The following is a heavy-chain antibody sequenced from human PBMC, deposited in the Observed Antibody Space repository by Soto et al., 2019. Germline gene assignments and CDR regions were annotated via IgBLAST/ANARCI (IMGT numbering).Heavy chain of an antibody. J-gene: IGHJ4*02. Sequence: QVQLVESGGGVVQPGRSLRLSCAASGFTFSSYGMHWVRQAPGKGLAGVAVISYDGSNKYYADSVKGRFTISRDNSKNTLYLQMNSLRAEDTAVYYCAPWFGAFDYWGQGTLVTVSS. CDR2: ISYDGSNK. CDR3: APWFGAFDY. V-gene: IGHV3-30*03. D-gene: IGHD3-10*01. CDR1: GFTFSSYG.